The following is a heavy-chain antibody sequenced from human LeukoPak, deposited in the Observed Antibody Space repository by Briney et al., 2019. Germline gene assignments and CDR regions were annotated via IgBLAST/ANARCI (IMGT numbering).Heavy chain of an antibody. CDR3: ARDRDYVSIGWSSYAFDI. V-gene: IGHV3-21*01. J-gene: IGHJ3*02. CDR1: GFTLSSYS. D-gene: IGHD6-19*01. CDR2: IIISSSYI. Sequence: KPGRSLRLSFAASGFTLSSYSMNWVRHAPGKGLEWVSSIIISSSYIYYADSVKGRFTIYRDNAKNSLYLQMNSLRAEDTALYYCARDRDYVSIGWSSYAFDIWGQGTMVTVSS.